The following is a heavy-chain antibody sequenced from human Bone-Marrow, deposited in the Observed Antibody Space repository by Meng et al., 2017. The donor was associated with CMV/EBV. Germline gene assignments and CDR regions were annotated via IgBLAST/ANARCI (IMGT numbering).Heavy chain of an antibody. CDR3: ARHRATIFEYYFVY. V-gene: IGHV1-69*10. J-gene: IGHJ4*02. Sequence: SVKVSCKASGGTFSSYAISWVRQAPGQGLEWMGGIIPILGIANYAQKFQGRVTITADKSTSTAYMELSSLRSEDTAVYYCARHRATIFEYYFVYWGQGTLVTVSS. CDR1: GGTFSSYA. D-gene: IGHD3-3*01. CDR2: IIPILGIA.